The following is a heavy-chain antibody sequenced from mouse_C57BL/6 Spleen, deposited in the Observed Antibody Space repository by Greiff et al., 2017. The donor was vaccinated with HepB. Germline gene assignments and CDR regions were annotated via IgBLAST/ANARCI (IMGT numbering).Heavy chain of an antibody. J-gene: IGHJ1*03. V-gene: IGHV5-12*01. CDR1: GFTFSDYY. CDR3: ARHGGSPWYFDV. Sequence: EVKLVESGGGLVQPGGSLKLSCAASGFTFSDYYMYWVRQTPEKRLEWVAYISNGGGSTYYPDTVKGRFTISRDNAKNTLYLQMSRLKSEDTAMYYCARHGGSPWYFDVWGTGTTVTVSS. CDR2: ISNGGGST.